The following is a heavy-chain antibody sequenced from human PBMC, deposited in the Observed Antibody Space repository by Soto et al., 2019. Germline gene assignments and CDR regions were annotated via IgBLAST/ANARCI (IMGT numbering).Heavy chain of an antibody. D-gene: IGHD1-1*01. CDR1: GGSFSGYY. CDR3: ARGVGRRQGDYYYYYGMDV. Sequence: PSGTLSLTCAVYGGSFSGYYWSWIRQPPGKGLEWIWEINHRGSTNYNPSPKRRVTISVDTSTNQFSQKLSSVTAADTAVYYCARGVGRRQGDYYYYYGMDVWGQGTTVTVSS. J-gene: IGHJ6*02. V-gene: IGHV4-34*01. CDR2: INHRGST.